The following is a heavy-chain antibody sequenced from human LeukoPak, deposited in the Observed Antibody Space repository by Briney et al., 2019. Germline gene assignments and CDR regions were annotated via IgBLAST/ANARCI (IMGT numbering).Heavy chain of an antibody. CDR1: GLTFSHYH. V-gene: IGHV3-30*04. J-gene: IGHJ6*02. Sequence: PGGSLRLSCAASGLTFSHYHIHWVRQAPGKGLEWVAFVSKDGTNDYYADSVNGRFTVSRDNSKNSLYLQMNSLRDEDTAVYYCARDGAYCSSTSCLLGDYYYGMDVWGQGTTVTVSS. CDR2: VSKDGTND. CDR3: ARDGAYCSSTSCLLGDYYYGMDV. D-gene: IGHD2-2*01.